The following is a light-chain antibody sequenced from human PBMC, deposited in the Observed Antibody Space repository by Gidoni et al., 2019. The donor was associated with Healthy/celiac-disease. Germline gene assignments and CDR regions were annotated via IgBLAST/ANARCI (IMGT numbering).Light chain of an antibody. J-gene: IGKJ1*01. V-gene: IGKV3-15*01. CDR3: QQYNNWPQWT. Sequence: EIVMTPSPATLSVSPGERATISCRASQSVSSNLAWYQQNTGQAPRLLIYGAATRATGIPARFSGIGSGTEFTLTISSLQSEDLAVYDGQQYNNWPQWTFGQGTKVEIK. CDR1: QSVSSN. CDR2: GAA.